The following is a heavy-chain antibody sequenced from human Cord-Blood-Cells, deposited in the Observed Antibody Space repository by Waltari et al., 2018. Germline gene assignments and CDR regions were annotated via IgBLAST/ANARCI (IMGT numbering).Heavy chain of an antibody. CDR2: FDPEDGET. CDR3: ATDSRITMVRGVNNWFDP. Sequence: QVQLVQSGAEVKKPGASVKVSCKVSGYTLTELSMHWVRQAPGNGLEWMGGFDPEDGETIYAQKFRGRVTMTEDTSTDTAYMELSSLRSEDTAVYYCATDSRITMVRGVNNWFDPWGQGTLVTVSS. V-gene: IGHV1-24*01. D-gene: IGHD3-10*01. J-gene: IGHJ5*02. CDR1: GYTLTELS.